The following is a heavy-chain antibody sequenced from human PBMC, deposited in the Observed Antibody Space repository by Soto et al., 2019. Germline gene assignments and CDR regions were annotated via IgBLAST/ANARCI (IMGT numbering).Heavy chain of an antibody. CDR2: IYHSGST. V-gene: IGHV4-4*02. J-gene: IGHJ4*02. CDR1: GDSISSSNR. Sequence: QVQLQESGPGLVKLSGTLSLTCAVSGDSISSSNRWSWVRQPPGKGLVWIGEIYHSGSTNYNPSLKSRVTISVDKSKNQFSLNLNSVTAADTAVYYCARHSGSYFRDYWGQGTLVTVSS. D-gene: IGHD1-26*01. CDR3: ARHSGSYFRDY.